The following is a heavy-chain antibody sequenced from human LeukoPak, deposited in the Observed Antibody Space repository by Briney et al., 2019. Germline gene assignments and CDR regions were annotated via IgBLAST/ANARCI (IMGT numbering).Heavy chain of an antibody. D-gene: IGHD5-18*01. CDR1: GGSMTTHH. Sequence: SETLSLTCTVSGGSMTTHHWNWIRQTPGKGLEWIGYVFDSGRTKVNPSLTSRVTLSTDTSKNQLSLRLSSVTAADTAVYYCTTIKRGDIFGYFDFWGQGVLVTVSS. CDR2: VFDSGRT. V-gene: IGHV4-59*11. J-gene: IGHJ4*02. CDR3: TTIKRGDIFGYFDF.